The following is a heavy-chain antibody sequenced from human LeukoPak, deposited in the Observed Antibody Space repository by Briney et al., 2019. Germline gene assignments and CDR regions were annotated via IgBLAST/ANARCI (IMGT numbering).Heavy chain of an antibody. D-gene: IGHD7-27*01. J-gene: IGHJ4*02. CDR1: GGSISSSSYY. Sequence: SETLSLTCTVSGGSISSSSYYWGWIRQPPGKGLEWIGSIYYSGSTYYSPSLKSRVTISVDTSKNQFSLKLSSVTAADTAVYYCARDKLGIDYWGQGTLVTVSS. CDR2: IYYSGST. CDR3: ARDKLGIDY. V-gene: IGHV4-39*07.